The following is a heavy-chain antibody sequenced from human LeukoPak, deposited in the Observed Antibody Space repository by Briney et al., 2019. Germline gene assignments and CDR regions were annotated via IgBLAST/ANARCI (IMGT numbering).Heavy chain of an antibody. CDR1: GDSVSSNSAT. V-gene: IGHV6-1*01. J-gene: IGHJ4*02. Sequence: SQTLSLTCAISGDSVSSNSATWTWIRQSPSRGLGWLGRTYYRSKWYNDYAVSVKSRITINPDTSKNQFSLQLNSVTPEDTAVYYCARGSSSNSWYFDYWGQGTLVTVSS. CDR3: ARGSSSNSWYFDY. CDR2: TYYRSKWYN. D-gene: IGHD6-13*01.